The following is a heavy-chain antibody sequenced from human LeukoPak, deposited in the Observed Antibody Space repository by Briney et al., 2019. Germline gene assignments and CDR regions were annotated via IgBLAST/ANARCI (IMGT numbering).Heavy chain of an antibody. J-gene: IGHJ3*02. V-gene: IGHV1-69*05. CDR3: ARDKVAAAGTYFGAFDI. CDR2: IIPIFGTA. CDR1: GGTFSSYA. D-gene: IGHD6-13*01. Sequence: SVKVSCKASGGTFSSYAISWVRQAPGQGLEWMGGIIPIFGTANYAQKFQGRVTITTDESTSTAYMELGSLRSEDTAVYYCARDKVAAAGTYFGAFDIWGQGTMVTVSS.